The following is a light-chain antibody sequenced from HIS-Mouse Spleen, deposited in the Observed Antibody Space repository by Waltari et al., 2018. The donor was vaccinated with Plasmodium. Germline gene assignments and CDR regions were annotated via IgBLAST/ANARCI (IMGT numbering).Light chain of an antibody. CDR3: QQSYSTPGT. CDR2: AAS. V-gene: IGKV1-39*01. Sequence: DIQMTQSPSSLSASVGDRVTITCRASQSISSSLNWYQQKPGKAPKLLIYAASSLQSGVPSRFSGSGSGTEFTLTISSLQPEDFATYYCQQSYSTPGTFGGGTKVEIK. J-gene: IGKJ4*01. CDR1: QSISSS.